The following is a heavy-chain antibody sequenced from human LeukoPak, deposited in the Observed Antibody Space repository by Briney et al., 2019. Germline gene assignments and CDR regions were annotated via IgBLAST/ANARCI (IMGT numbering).Heavy chain of an antibody. J-gene: IGHJ6*03. V-gene: IGHV1-69*05. CDR2: IIPIFGPA. CDR3: ARAGGSYYYYMDV. CDR1: GGTFSSYA. Sequence: ASVKVSCKASGGTFSSYAISWVRQAPGQGLEWMGRIIPIFGPANYAQKFQGRVTITTDESTSTAYMELSSLRSEDTAVYYCARAGGSYYYYMDVWGKGTTVTVSS.